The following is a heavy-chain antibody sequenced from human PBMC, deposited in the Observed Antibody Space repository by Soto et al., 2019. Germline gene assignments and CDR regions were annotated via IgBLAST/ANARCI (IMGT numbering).Heavy chain of an antibody. Sequence: PSETLSLTCGVSGGTIRSPDWWTWVRQPPGKGLEWIGEIFQSGSTNYTPSLESRVTISVDKSKNQFSLTLTSVTAADTAVYFCARGRGRYSSGWSWFDPWGQGSWVTVSS. V-gene: IGHV4-4*02. CDR1: GGTIRSPDW. D-gene: IGHD6-19*01. J-gene: IGHJ5*02. CDR3: ARGRGRYSSGWSWFDP. CDR2: IFQSGST.